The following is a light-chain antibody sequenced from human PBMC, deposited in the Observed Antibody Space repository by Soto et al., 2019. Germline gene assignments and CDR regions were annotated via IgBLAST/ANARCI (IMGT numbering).Light chain of an antibody. CDR3: SSYTTTATRL. Sequence: QSALTQPASVSGSPGQSITISCTGTSSDVGAYNFVSWYQHHPGKAPQLIIYDVNNRPSGVSDRFSGSKSGNTASLTISGLQAEDEADYYCSSYTTTATRLFCGGTQLTVL. J-gene: IGLJ2*01. CDR2: DVN. CDR1: SSDVGAYNF. V-gene: IGLV2-14*03.